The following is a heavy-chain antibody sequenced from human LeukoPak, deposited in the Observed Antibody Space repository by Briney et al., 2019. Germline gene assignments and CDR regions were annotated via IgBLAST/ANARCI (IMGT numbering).Heavy chain of an antibody. CDR2: VYPGDSDT. J-gene: IGHJ6*02. Sequence: GSLRLSCKSSGYTFTSFWIGWVRQMPGKGLEWMGIVYPGDSDTRYSPSFQGQVTISADKSITTAHLQWSSLKASDTAMYYCATMYYYDSSAYYPGPVWGQGTTVTVSS. V-gene: IGHV5-51*01. CDR1: GYTFTSFW. D-gene: IGHD3-22*01. CDR3: ATMYYYDSSAYYPGPV.